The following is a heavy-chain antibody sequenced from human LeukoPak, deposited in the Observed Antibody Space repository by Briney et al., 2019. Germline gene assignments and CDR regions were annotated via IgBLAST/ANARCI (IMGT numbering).Heavy chain of an antibody. CDR3: VKDSSSGSYFDY. V-gene: IGHV3-23*01. CDR2: ISGSGGST. Sequence: PGGSLRLSCAASGFTFSSYAMSWVRQAPGKGLEWVSAISGSGGSTYYADSVKGRFTISRDNSRNTLHPQMSSLRVEDTAVYYCVKDSSSGSYFDYWGQGTLVTVSS. CDR1: GFTFSSYA. J-gene: IGHJ4*02. D-gene: IGHD3-10*01.